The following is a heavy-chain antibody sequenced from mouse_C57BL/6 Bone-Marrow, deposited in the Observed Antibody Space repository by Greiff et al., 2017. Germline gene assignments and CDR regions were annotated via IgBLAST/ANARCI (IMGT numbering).Heavy chain of an antibody. Sequence: VQLQQPAAELVRPGSSVKLSCKASGYTFTSYWLHWVKQRPIQVLEWIGNIDPSDSETHYNQKFQDKATLTVDKSSSTAYMLLSSLTSADSAVYYCARLYDGRRGLDYWGQGTTRTVSS. CDR1: GYTFTSYW. J-gene: IGHJ2*01. CDR2: IDPSDSET. CDR3: ARLYDGRRGLDY. D-gene: IGHD1-1*01. V-gene: IGHV1-52*01.